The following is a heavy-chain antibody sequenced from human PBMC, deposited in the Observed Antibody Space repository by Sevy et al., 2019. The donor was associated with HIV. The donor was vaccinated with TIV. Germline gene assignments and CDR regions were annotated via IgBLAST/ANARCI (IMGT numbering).Heavy chain of an antibody. CDR3: AKDINPGAGTLDY. CDR2: ISWNSGSI. J-gene: IGHJ4*02. V-gene: IGHV3-9*01. CDR1: GFTFDDYA. D-gene: IGHD1-1*01. Sequence: GGSLRLSCAASGFTFDDYAMHWVRQAPGKGLEWVSGISWNSGSIGYADSVKGRFTISRDNVKNSLYLQMNRLRAEDTALYYCAKDINPGAGTLDYWGQGTLVTVSS.